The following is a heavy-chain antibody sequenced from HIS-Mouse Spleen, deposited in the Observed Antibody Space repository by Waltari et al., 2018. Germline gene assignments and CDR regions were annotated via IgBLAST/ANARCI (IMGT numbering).Heavy chain of an antibody. D-gene: IGHD3-22*01. CDR3: ARASDYYDSSGYWGWFDP. J-gene: IGHJ5*02. V-gene: IGHV4-38-2*02. CDR1: GYSISSGYY. CDR2: IYHSGST. Sequence: QVQLQESGPGLVKPSETLSLTCTVSGYSISSGYYWGWIRQPPGKGLEWIGSIYHSGSTYYTPSIKRRVTISVDTSKNQFSLKLSSVTAADTAVYYCARASDYYDSSGYWGWFDPWGQGTLVTVSS.